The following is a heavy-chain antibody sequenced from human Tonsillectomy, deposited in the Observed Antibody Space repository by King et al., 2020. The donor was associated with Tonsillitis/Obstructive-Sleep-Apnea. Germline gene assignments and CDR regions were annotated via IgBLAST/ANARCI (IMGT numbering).Heavy chain of an antibody. Sequence: VQLVESGGGVVQPGRSLRLSCAASGFTFSSYGMHWVRQAPGKGLEWVAVISYDGSNKYYADSVKGRFTISRDNSKNTLYLQMNSLRAEDTAVYYCAKDWAPDWKGSNYALDYCGQGNLFTVSS. CDR2: ISYDGSNK. V-gene: IGHV3-30*18. CDR1: GFTFSSYG. J-gene: IGHJ4*02. CDR3: AKDWAPDWKGSNYALDY. D-gene: IGHD4-11*01.